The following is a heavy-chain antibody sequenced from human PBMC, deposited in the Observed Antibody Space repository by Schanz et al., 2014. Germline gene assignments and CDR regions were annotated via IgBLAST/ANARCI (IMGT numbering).Heavy chain of an antibody. J-gene: IGHJ3*02. Sequence: QVQLVQSGAEVKKPGASVKASCEASGYTFTSYYIHWFRHAPGQGLEWMGLINPSVGNTNYAQKSRSRVTMTSNATTSTVYIVLSSLRSDDTAVYFCAGGPSAGAFDIWGQGTMVTVSS. V-gene: IGHV1-46*03. CDR3: AGGPSAGAFDI. CDR2: INPSVGNT. CDR1: GYTFTSYY.